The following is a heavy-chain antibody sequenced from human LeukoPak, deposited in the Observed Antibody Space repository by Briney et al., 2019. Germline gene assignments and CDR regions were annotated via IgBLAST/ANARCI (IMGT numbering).Heavy chain of an antibody. J-gene: IGHJ6*03. Sequence: GSLRLSCAASGFTFSSYAMSWVRQAPGKGLEWVSSIGRSGDTTYYADSMKGRFTISRDNSRDTLSLQMNSLRDEDTAVYYCAKLWYTSASTVMDVWGRGTTVTVSS. CDR3: AKLWYTSASTVMDV. CDR1: GFTFSSYA. CDR2: IGRSGDTT. D-gene: IGHD6-19*01. V-gene: IGHV3-23*01.